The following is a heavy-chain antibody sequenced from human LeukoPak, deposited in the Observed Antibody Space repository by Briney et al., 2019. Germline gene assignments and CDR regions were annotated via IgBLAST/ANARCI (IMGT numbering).Heavy chain of an antibody. CDR2: IDHSGST. Sequence: KPSETLSLTCAVYGGSFTGYYWSWIRQPPGKGLEWIGEIDHSGSTNYNPSLKSRVTISVDTSKNQFSLKLSSVTAADTAVYYCARGATPVDYYYGMDVWGQGTTVTVSS. D-gene: IGHD1-26*01. V-gene: IGHV4-34*01. CDR1: GGSFTGYY. J-gene: IGHJ6*02. CDR3: ARGATPVDYYYGMDV.